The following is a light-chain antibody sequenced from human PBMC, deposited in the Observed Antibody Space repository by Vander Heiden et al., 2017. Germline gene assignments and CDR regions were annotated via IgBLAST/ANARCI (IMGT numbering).Light chain of an antibody. V-gene: IGLV3-9*01. CDR3: QVRDSSTNWV. Sequence: SYELTQSPSLSVALGQTATITCEGHDIGSRHVHWYQRKPGQAPVLVMYGDDYRPSGIPERFSGSHSGNTATLTISRAQAGDEADYFCQVRDSSTNWVFGGGTKMTVL. CDR1: DIGSRH. CDR2: GDD. J-gene: IGLJ3*02.